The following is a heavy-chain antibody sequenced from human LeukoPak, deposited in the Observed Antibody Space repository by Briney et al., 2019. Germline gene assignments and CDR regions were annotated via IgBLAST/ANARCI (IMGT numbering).Heavy chain of an antibody. D-gene: IGHD6-19*01. J-gene: IGHJ4*02. V-gene: IGHV3-23*01. Sequence: GGSLRLSCAASGFTFSTYAMTWVRQAPGKGLEWVASSSPSGESTKDAESVKGRFTISRDNSKNMLYLQMNSLRVEDTAVYYCATDGPASYNTGWSYFDYWGQGTLVTVSS. CDR1: GFTFSTYA. CDR3: ATDGPASYNTGWSYFDY. CDR2: SSPSGEST.